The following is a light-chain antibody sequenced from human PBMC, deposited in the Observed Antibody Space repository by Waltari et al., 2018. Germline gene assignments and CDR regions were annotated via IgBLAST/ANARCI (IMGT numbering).Light chain of an antibody. Sequence: QSALTQPASVSGSPGQSITISRTGTSSAIGAFKYVTWYQQHPGKAPKLIIYDVNSRPSGVSNQFSGSKSGNTASLTISGLQAEDEADYYCSSYTTSSTYVLGTGTKVTVL. V-gene: IGLV2-14*03. CDR2: DVN. CDR3: SSYTTSSTYV. J-gene: IGLJ1*01. CDR1: SSAIGAFKY.